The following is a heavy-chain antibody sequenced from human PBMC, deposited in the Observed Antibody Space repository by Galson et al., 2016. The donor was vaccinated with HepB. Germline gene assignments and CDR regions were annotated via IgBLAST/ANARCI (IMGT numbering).Heavy chain of an antibody. CDR2: IYSGGIT. J-gene: IGHJ6*02. V-gene: IGHV3-66*01. CDR3: ARDLSSGYYDSSGYYYYYYGMDV. CDR1: AFTVSGTY. D-gene: IGHD3-22*01. Sequence: SLRLSCAASAFTVSGTYMTWVRQSPGKGLEWVSLIYSGGITYYADSVKGRFSISRDISKNLLYLQMNSLRAEDTAVYYCARDLSSGYYDSSGYYYYYYGMDVWGQGTTVTVSS.